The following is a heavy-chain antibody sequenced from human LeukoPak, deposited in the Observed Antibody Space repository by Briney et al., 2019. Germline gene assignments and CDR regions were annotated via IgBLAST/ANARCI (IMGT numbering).Heavy chain of an antibody. V-gene: IGHV4-59*08. Sequence: SETLSLTCTXSGGSMSNXXXXXXXXPPGXXXEWIAYIYYTGSTYXNPSLKSRVTXXXXTXKNQFSLSLSSVTAADTAVYYCARHISGAATLDWGQGTLVTVSS. CDR3: ARHISGAATLD. D-gene: IGHD3-3*02. CDR2: IYYTGST. CDR1: GGSMSNXX. J-gene: IGHJ4*02.